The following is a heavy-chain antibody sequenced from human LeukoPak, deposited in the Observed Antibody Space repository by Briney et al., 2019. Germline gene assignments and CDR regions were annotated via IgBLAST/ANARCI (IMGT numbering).Heavy chain of an antibody. CDR2: TRFDGSIK. Sequence: GGSLRLSCAVSGFIFSDYGFHWVRQAPGKGLEWVAVTRFDGSIKQYADSVKGRFTISRDDSKNTLYLQMNSLKSQDTAVYYCARWGGTRQYYFDYWGRGTLVTVSS. V-gene: IGHV3-33*01. J-gene: IGHJ4*02. CDR1: GFIFSDYG. D-gene: IGHD1-1*01. CDR3: ARWGGTRQYYFDY.